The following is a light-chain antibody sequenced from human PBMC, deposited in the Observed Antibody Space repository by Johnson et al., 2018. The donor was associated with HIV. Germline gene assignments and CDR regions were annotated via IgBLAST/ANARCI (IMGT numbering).Light chain of an antibody. CDR3: GTWDSSLSAYV. Sequence: QSVLTQPPSVSAAPGQKVTISCSGSSSNIANNYVSWYQQLPGTAPKLLIYENNKRPSGIPDRFSGSKSGTSATLGITGLQTGDEADYYCGTWDSSLSAYVFGTGPKVTVL. CDR2: ENN. V-gene: IGLV1-51*02. J-gene: IGLJ1*01. CDR1: SSNIANNY.